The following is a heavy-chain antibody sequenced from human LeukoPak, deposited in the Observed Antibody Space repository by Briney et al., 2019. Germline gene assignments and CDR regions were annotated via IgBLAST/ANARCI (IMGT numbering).Heavy chain of an antibody. J-gene: IGHJ6*03. V-gene: IGHV1-2*02. CDR3: AKDSGRRDGYKTLDYYYYYMDV. CDR1: GYTFTGYY. Sequence: GASVKISFKASGYTFTGYYMHWVRQAPGQGLKWIRWINPNSGGTDYTPKIQGRVTMTRDTSISTAYLELRSLRSDDTAVYYCAKDSGRRDGYKTLDYYYYYMDVWGKGTTVTVSS. D-gene: IGHD5-24*01. CDR2: INPNSGGT.